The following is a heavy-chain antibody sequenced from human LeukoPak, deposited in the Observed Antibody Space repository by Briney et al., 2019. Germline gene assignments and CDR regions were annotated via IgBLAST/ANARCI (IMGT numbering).Heavy chain of an antibody. J-gene: IGHJ4*02. V-gene: IGHV4-39*07. CDR1: GGSISSSGHY. CDR2: IYSNGNT. CDR3: ARSATVTTGYFDY. Sequence: SETLSLTCSVSGGSISSSGHYWGWIRESPEKWLSWIGSIYSNGNTYYNPSVKSRVTIAVDTSKNQFSLKLTSVTAAETAVYYCARSATVTTGYFDYWGPGALVTVSS. D-gene: IGHD4-17*01.